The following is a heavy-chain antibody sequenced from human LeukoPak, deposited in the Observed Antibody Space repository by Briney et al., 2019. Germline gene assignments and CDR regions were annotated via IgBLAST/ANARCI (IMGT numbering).Heavy chain of an antibody. CDR3: ASANDYGGNSTLDY. CDR2: ISSSSNSI. Sequence: GGSLRLSCAASGFTFSAYTMNWVRLAPGKGLEWVSYISSSSNSIYYADSVKGRFTISRDNAKNSLYLQMNSLRDEDTAVYYCASANDYGGNSTLDYWGQGTLVTVSS. J-gene: IGHJ4*02. D-gene: IGHD4-23*01. CDR1: GFTFSAYT. V-gene: IGHV3-48*02.